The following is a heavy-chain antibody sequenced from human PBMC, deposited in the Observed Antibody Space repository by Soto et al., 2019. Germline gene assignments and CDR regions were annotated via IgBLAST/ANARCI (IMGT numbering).Heavy chain of an antibody. D-gene: IGHD6-19*01. V-gene: IGHV1-69*01. Sequence: QVHLVQSGAEVKKPGSSVKVSCMASGGAFSTSGISWVRQAPGQGLEWGGRIVPLLGTPNYAQTFQGRVTLTADASTSTAYMELSSLRSEDTAVSYCAREYSSGGSGYWGQGTLVTVTS. CDR1: GGAFSTSG. CDR2: IVPLLGTP. CDR3: AREYSSGGSGY. J-gene: IGHJ4*02.